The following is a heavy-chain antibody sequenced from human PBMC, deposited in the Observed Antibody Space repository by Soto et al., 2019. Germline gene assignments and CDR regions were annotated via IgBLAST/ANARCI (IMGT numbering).Heavy chain of an antibody. Sequence: EVQLLESRGGLIQPGGSLRLSCAASGFTFSSYAMNWVRQAPGKGLEWVSGISGSGGSTYYADSVKGRFTISRDNSKNTLYLQMSSLRAEDTAVYYCAKAFSWYDYWGQGTLVTVSS. CDR2: ISGSGGST. CDR3: AKAFSWYDY. V-gene: IGHV3-23*01. D-gene: IGHD6-13*01. CDR1: GFTFSSYA. J-gene: IGHJ4*02.